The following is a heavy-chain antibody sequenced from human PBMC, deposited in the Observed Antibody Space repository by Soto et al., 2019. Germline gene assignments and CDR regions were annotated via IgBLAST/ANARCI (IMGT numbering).Heavy chain of an antibody. D-gene: IGHD1-1*01. CDR1: GVTFSSYW. V-gene: IGHV3-74*01. Sequence: GGSLRLSCAASGVTFSSYWMHWVRQAPGKGLVWVSRINGDGSSPTYADSVKGRFTISRDNAKNTLFLQMNSLRAEDTAVYYCARIGWKPEFYYYYGMDVWGQGTTVTVSS. CDR3: ARIGWKPEFYYYYGMDV. CDR2: INGDGSSP. J-gene: IGHJ6*02.